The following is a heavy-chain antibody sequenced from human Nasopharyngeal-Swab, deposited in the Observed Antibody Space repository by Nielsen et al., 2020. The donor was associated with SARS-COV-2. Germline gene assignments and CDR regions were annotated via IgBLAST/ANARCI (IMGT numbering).Heavy chain of an antibody. D-gene: IGHD6-13*01. Sequence: PGTGLEWIGEINHSGSTNYNPSLKSRVTISVDTSKNQFSLKLSSVTAADTVVYYCARSIAAAGNFPRIRVFPDVWGKGTTVTVSS. CDR3: ARSIAAAGNFPRIRVFPDV. CDR2: INHSGST. J-gene: IGHJ6*04. V-gene: IGHV4-34*01.